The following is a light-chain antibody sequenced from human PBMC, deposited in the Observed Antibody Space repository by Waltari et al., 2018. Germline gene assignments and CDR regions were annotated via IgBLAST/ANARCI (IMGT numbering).Light chain of an antibody. Sequence: DIQMTHSPSTLSASVGDRVTITCRASQSISSWLAGYQQKPGKAPKLLIYKASSLESGVPSRFSGSGSGTEFTLTISSLQPDDFATYYCQQYNSYWTFGQGTKVEIK. V-gene: IGKV1-5*03. CDR3: QQYNSYWT. CDR2: KAS. J-gene: IGKJ1*01. CDR1: QSISSW.